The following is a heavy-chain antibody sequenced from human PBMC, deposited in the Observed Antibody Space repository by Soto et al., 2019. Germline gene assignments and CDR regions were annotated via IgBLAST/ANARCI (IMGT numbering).Heavy chain of an antibody. Sequence: ASVKVSCKASGYTFTSYAMHWVRQAPGQRLEWMGWINAGNGNTKYSQKFQGRVTITRDTSASTAYMELSSLRSEDTAVYYCARDRKIAVLGYYAWPGGREVWGKGNTISVSA. CDR3: ARDRKIAVLGYYAWPGGREV. J-gene: IGHJ6*04. CDR1: GYTFTSYA. D-gene: IGHD3-9*01. V-gene: IGHV1-3*01. CDR2: INAGNGNT.